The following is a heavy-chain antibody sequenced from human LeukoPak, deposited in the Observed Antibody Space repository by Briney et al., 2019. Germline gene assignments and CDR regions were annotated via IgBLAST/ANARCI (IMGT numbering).Heavy chain of an antibody. CDR3: ARDGIRGALGY. V-gene: IGHV3-33*01. J-gene: IGHJ4*02. D-gene: IGHD3-10*01. CDR2: IWADGSNK. CDR1: GFTFSSYV. Sequence: GRSLRLSCAASGFTFSSYVMHWVRQAPGKGLEWVAVIWADGSNKYYADSVKGRFTISRDNFKNTLYLEVNSLRAEDTAVYYCARDGIRGALGYWGQGTLFTVSS.